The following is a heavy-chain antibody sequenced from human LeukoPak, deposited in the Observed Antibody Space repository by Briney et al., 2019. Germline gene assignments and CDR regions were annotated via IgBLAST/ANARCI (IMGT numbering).Heavy chain of an antibody. CDR1: GFTFSSYW. J-gene: IGHJ6*03. Sequence: GGSLRLSCAASGFTFSSYWMHWVRHAPGKGLVWVSRINSDGSSTSYADSVKRRFTISRDNAKNTLYLQMNSLRAEDTAVYYCARGSSSANYYYYMDVWGKGTTVTVSS. V-gene: IGHV3-74*01. CDR3: ARGSSSANYYYYMDV. CDR2: INSDGSST. D-gene: IGHD6-6*01.